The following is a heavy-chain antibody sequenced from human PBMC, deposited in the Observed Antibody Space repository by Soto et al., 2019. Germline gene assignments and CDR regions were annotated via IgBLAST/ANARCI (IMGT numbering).Heavy chain of an antibody. CDR2: MNGDGRTI. V-gene: IGHV3-74*01. CDR3: ATEIASGG. J-gene: IGHJ4*02. Sequence: EVQLVESGGGLVQPGGSLRLSCSASGLTFTNYWMHWVRQVPGKGLMWVSGMNGDGRTIGYADSVKGRFTISRDNVKNTVSLQMNSLRAEDTAVYYCATEIASGGWGQGARVTVSS. D-gene: IGHD3-16*01. CDR1: GLTFTNYW.